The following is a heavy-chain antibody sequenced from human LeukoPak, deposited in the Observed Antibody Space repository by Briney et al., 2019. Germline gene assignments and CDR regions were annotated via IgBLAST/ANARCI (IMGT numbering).Heavy chain of an antibody. CDR3: AKGGRGSIATRPDY. Sequence: PGGSLRLSCAVSGRTFSDARMIWVRQAPGKGLEWVSAISGSGDNTYYADSVKGRFTISRDNSKNTLYMEMNSLRAEDTAVYYCAKGGRGSIATRPDYWGQGTLVTVSS. V-gene: IGHV3-23*01. CDR2: ISGSGDNT. CDR1: GRTFSDAR. J-gene: IGHJ4*02. D-gene: IGHD6-6*01.